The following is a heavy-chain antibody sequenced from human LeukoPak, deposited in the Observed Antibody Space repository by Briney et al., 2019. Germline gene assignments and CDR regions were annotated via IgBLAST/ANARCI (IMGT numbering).Heavy chain of an antibody. CDR1: GFTVSSNY. J-gene: IGHJ4*02. V-gene: IGHV3-53*01. CDR3: ARGYLEGVDY. D-gene: IGHD3-10*01. Sequence: PGGSLRLSCAASGFTVSSNYMSWVRRAPGKGLEWVSIIYSGGSTFYADSVKGRFTISRDNSKNTLYLQMNSLRAEDTAVYYCARGYLEGVDYWGQGTLVTVSS. CDR2: IYSGGST.